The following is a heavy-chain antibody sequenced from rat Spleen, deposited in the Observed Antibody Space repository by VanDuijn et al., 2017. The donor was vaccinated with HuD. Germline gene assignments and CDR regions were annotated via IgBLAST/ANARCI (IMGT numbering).Heavy chain of an antibody. CDR2: ISTSGGST. CDR3: STTWNFDY. Sequence: EVQLVESGGGLVKPGRSLKLSCTASGFIFSDYYVAWVRQAPTKGLEWVASISTSGGSTYYRDSVKGRFTISRDNAESTLYLQMDSLRSEDTATYYCSTTWNFDYWGQGVMVTVSS. J-gene: IGHJ2*01. V-gene: IGHV5-27*01. CDR1: GFIFSDYY.